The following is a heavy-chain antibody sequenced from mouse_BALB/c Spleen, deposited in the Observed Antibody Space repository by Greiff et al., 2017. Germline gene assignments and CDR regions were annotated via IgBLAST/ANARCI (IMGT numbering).Heavy chain of an antibody. J-gene: IGHJ4*01. CDR2: ISTYYGNT. CDR1: SYTFTDYA. Sequence: VQLQQSGPELVRPGVSVKISCKGSSYTFTDYAMHWVKQSPAQSLEWIGVISTYYGNTNYNQKFKGKATMTVDKSSSTAYMELARLTSEDSAVYYCARSGDGYDVDYAMDYWGQGTSVTVSA. V-gene: IGHV1-67*01. D-gene: IGHD2-2*01. CDR3: ARSGDGYDVDYAMDY.